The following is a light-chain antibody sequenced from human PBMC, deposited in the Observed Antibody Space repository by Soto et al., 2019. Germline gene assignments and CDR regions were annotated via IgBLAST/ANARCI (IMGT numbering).Light chain of an antibody. Sequence: QSVLPQPRSVSGSPGQSVTISCTGTSSDVGGYNYVSWYQQHPGKAPKLMIYDVSKRPSGVPDRFSGSKSGNTASLTISGLQAEDEADYYCCSYAGSYTEVFGTGTRSPS. CDR1: SSDVGGYNY. CDR2: DVS. CDR3: CSYAGSYTEV. V-gene: IGLV2-11*01. J-gene: IGLJ1*01.